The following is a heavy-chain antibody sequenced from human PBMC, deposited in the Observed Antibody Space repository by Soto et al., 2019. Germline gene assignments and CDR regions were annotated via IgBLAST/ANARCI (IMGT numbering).Heavy chain of an antibody. CDR2: ISGSGDKT. Sequence: EVQLLESGGGLVQPGGSLTLSCAASGFTFNHYAMNWVRQAPGKGLEWVSAISGSGDKTYYADSVKVRFTISRDISKNRVYLQMNSLRADDTAVYYWAKVGERFRYYFDYLGQGTLVTVSS. V-gene: IGHV3-23*01. CDR1: GFTFNHYA. J-gene: IGHJ4*02. D-gene: IGHD2-21*01. CDR3: AKVGERFRYYFDY.